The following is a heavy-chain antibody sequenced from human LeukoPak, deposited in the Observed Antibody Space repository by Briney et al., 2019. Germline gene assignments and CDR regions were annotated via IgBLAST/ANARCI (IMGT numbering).Heavy chain of an antibody. V-gene: IGHV3-49*04. D-gene: IGHD3-22*01. CDR1: GFTFGDYA. J-gene: IGHJ5*02. CDR3: TRDPLYYYDSSGYYYGWFDP. Sequence: PGRSLRLSCTASGFTFGDYAMSWVRQAPGKGLEWLGFIRSKAYGGTREYAASVKGGFTNSRDDSKSIAYLQMNSLKTEDTAVYYCTRDPLYYYDSSGYYYGWFDPWGHGTLVTVSS. CDR2: IRSKAYGGTR.